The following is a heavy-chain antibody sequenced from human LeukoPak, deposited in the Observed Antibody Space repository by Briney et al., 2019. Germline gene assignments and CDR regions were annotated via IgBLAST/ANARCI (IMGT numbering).Heavy chain of an antibody. D-gene: IGHD4-23*01. CDR1: GFTFSIYW. V-gene: IGHV3-7*01. Sequence: GGSLRLSCAASGFTFSIYWMSWVRQAPGKGLEWVANIKQDGSEKYYVDSVKGRFTISRDNAKNSLYLEMNSLRAEDTAVYYCARDQRWRFNFGSWGQGILVTVSS. J-gene: IGHJ4*02. CDR2: IKQDGSEK. CDR3: ARDQRWRFNFGS.